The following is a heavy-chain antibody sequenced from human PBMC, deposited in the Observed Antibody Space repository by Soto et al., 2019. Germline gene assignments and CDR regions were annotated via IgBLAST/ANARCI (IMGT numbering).Heavy chain of an antibody. CDR1: GFTFSSYA. V-gene: IGHV3-30-3*01. J-gene: IGHJ4*02. Sequence: GGSLRLSCAASGFTFSSYAMHWVRQAPGKGLEWVAVISYDGSNKYYADSVKGRFTISRDNSKNTLYLQMNSLRAEDTAVYYCARLPAHDSPPFHYWGQRTLVTVSS. CDR2: ISYDGSNK. D-gene: IGHD3-22*01. CDR3: ARLPAHDSPPFHY.